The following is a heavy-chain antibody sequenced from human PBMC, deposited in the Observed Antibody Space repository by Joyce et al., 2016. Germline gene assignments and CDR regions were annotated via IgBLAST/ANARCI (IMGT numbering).Heavy chain of an antibody. CDR3: ARVPGFH. V-gene: IGHV3-53*01. CDR1: GFTVSNNY. CDR2: IYSGGDN. Sequence: EVQLVESGGGLIQPGGSLRLSCAASGFTVSNNYMTWVRQAPGKGLEWVSFIYSGGDNYYADSVKGRFTISRDKNTLYLQMNSLRVEDTAVYYCARVPGFHWGQGTLVTVSA. J-gene: IGHJ4*02.